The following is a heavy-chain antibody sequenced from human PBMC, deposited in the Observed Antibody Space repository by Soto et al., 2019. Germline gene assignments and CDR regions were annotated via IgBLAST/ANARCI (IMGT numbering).Heavy chain of an antibody. J-gene: IGHJ1*01. CDR1: GFTFRSYV. CDR2: TSYDGSDK. Sequence: QVQLVESGGGVVQPGTSLRVSCVGSGFTFRSYVIHWVRQAPGKGLEWVALTSYDGSDKYYGDSVRGRFTISRDNSRNTVDLQMDSPRLEDTALYYCARWGTTGGFDVWGQGILVSVSS. CDR3: ARWGTTGGFDV. D-gene: IGHD3-16*01. V-gene: IGHV3-30*19.